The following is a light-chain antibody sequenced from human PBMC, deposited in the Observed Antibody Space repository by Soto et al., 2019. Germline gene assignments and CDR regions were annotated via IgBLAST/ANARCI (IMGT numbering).Light chain of an antibody. CDR3: QQRSNWPWT. Sequence: EIVLTQSPATLSLSPWERATLSCRASQSVSSYLAWYQQKPGQAPRLLIYDASNRATGIPARFSGSGSGTDSTLTISSLEPEDFAVYYCQQRSNWPWTFGQGTKVDIK. J-gene: IGKJ1*01. CDR1: QSVSSY. CDR2: DAS. V-gene: IGKV3-11*01.